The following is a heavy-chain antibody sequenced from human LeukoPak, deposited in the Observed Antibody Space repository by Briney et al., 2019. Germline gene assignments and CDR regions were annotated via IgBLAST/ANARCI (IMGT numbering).Heavy chain of an antibody. J-gene: IGHJ4*02. CDR1: GGSISSYY. Sequence: PSETLSLTCTVSGGSISSYYWSWIRQPPGKGLEWIGYIYYSGSTYYNPSLKSRVTISVDTSKNQFSLKLSSVTAADTAVYYCARQATVTDFDYWGQGTLVTVSS. D-gene: IGHD4-17*01. CDR2: IYYSGST. V-gene: IGHV4-59*08. CDR3: ARQATVTDFDY.